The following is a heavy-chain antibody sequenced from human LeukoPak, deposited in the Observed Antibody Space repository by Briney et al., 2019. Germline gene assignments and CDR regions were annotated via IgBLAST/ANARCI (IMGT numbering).Heavy chain of an antibody. D-gene: IGHD2-15*01. Sequence: GSLRLSCAASGFALSTYWMSWVRQPPGKGLEWIGEINHSGSTNYNPSLKSRVTISVDTSKNQFSLKLSSVTAADTAVYYCARLGYCSGGSCYSLYYYYYYMDVWGKGTTVTVSS. CDR2: INHSGST. J-gene: IGHJ6*03. V-gene: IGHV4-34*01. CDR1: GFALSTYW. CDR3: ARLGYCSGGSCYSLYYYYYYMDV.